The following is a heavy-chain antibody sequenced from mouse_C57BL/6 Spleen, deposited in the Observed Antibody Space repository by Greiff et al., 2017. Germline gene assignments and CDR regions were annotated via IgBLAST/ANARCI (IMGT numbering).Heavy chain of an antibody. V-gene: IGHV1-63*01. D-gene: IGHD2-13*01. CDR2: IYPGGGYT. J-gene: IGHJ2*01. CDR1: GYTFTNYW. CDR3: ARMTLYYFDY. Sequence: QVHVKQSGAELVRPGTSVKMSCKASGYTFTNYWIGWAKQRPGHGLEWIGDIYPGGGYTNYNEKFKGKATLTADKSSSTAYMQFSSLTSEDSAIYYCARMTLYYFDYWGQGTTLTVSS.